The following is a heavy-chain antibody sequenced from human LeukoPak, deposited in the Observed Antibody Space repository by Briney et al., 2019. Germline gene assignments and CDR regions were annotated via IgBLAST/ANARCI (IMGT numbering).Heavy chain of an antibody. CDR2: ITSSSYI. J-gene: IGHJ4*02. CDR3: ARDVAVAGSDY. D-gene: IGHD6-19*01. V-gene: IGHV3-69-1*01. CDR1: GGSISSYY. Sequence: ETLSLTCTVSGGSISSYYWSWIRQPPGKGLEWVSSITSSSYIYYADSVKGRFTISRDNAKNSPYLQMNSLRAEDTALYYCARDVAVAGSDYWGQGTLVTVSS.